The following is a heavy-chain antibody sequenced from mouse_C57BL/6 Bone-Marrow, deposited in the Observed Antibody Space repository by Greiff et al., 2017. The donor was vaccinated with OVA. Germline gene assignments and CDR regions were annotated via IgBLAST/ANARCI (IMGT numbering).Heavy chain of an antibody. V-gene: IGHV4-1*01. CDR3: ASGSSYWYFDV. D-gene: IGHD1-1*01. CDR2: INPDSSTI. J-gene: IGHJ1*03. CDR1: RVDFSRYW. Sequence: ASRVDFSRYWMSWVRRAPGKGLEWIGEINPDSSTINYAPSLKDKFIISRDNAKNTLYLQMSKVRSEDTALYYCASGSSYWYFDVWGTGTTVTVSS.